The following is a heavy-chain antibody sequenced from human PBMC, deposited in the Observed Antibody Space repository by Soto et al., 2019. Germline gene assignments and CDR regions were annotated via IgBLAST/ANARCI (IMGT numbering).Heavy chain of an antibody. CDR3: ATGPPAAGLYYYGMDV. J-gene: IGHJ6*02. CDR1: GYSISSGYY. V-gene: IGHV4-38-2*01. CDR2: IYHSGST. D-gene: IGHD6-13*01. Sequence: SETLSLTCAVSGYSISSGYYWGWIRQPPGKGLEWIGSIYHSGSTYYNPSLKSRVTISVDTSKNQFSLKLSSVTAADTAVYYCATGPPAAGLYYYGMDVWGQGTTVTVSS.